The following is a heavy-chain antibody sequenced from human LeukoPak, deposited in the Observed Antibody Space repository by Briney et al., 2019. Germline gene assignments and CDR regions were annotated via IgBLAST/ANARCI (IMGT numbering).Heavy chain of an antibody. CDR1: GFTFSSCG. D-gene: IGHD5-18*01. J-gene: IGHJ3*02. CDR2: ISYDGSNK. V-gene: IGHV3-30*03. Sequence: GGSLRLSCAASGFTFSSCGMHWVRQAPGKGLEWVAVISYDGSNKFYADSVTGRFTISRDNSKNTLYLQMSSLRAEDTAVYYCAAKGYSYGNNAFDIWGQGTMVTVSS. CDR3: AAKGYSYGNNAFDI.